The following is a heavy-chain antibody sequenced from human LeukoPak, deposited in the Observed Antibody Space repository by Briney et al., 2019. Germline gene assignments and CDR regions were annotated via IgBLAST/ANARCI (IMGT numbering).Heavy chain of an antibody. D-gene: IGHD3-22*01. CDR1: GGSISSYY. V-gene: IGHV4-59*01. Sequence: SETLSLTCTVSGGSISSYYWSWIRQPPGKGLEWIGYIYYSGSANYNPSLKSRVTISVDTSKNQFSLKLSSVTAADTAVYYCARADWDSSGYYCQHWGQGTLVTVSS. J-gene: IGHJ1*01. CDR2: IYYSGSA. CDR3: ARADWDSSGYYCQH.